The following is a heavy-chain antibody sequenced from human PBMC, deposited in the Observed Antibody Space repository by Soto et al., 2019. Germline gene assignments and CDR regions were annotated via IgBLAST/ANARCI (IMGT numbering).Heavy chain of an antibody. CDR3: ATNTGGTRGPYFDY. V-gene: IGHV4-28*01. J-gene: IGHJ4*02. D-gene: IGHD1-1*01. CDR1: GHSISSSNW. CDR2: INYSGTT. Sequence: QVQLQESGPGLVKPSDTLSLTCAVSGHSISSSNWWAWIRQSPGKGLEWIGYINYSGTTYYNPSLRGRVTMSVETSKNQFSLDLSSVTAVDTAVYYCATNTGGTRGPYFDYWGQGTLVTVSS.